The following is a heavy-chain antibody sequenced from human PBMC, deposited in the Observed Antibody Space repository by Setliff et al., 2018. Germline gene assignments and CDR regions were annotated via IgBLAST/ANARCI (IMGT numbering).Heavy chain of an antibody. Sequence: ASVKVSCKASGYMFKSYGINWMRQAPGQGFEWMGWISPYNDNTKSAQKFQGRITLTTDTTTSTSYMELRSLRSDDTAIYYCSRLVRFWTRTSCQRLSGDEYWGQGALVTVSS. CDR2: ISPYNDNT. V-gene: IGHV1-18*04. D-gene: IGHD2-2*01. CDR3: SRLVRFWTRTSCQRLSGDEY. CDR1: GYMFKSYG. J-gene: IGHJ4*02.